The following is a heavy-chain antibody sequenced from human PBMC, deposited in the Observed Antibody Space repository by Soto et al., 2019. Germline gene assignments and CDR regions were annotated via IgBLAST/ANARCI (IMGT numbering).Heavy chain of an antibody. CDR1: GGTFSSYA. CDR3: ARDILTYYYGSGSYRFHFDY. V-gene: IGHV1-69*13. J-gene: IGHJ4*02. CDR2: IIPIFGTA. D-gene: IGHD3-10*01. Sequence: SVKVSCKASGGTFSSYAISWVRQAPGQGLEWMGGIIPIFGTANYAQKFQGRVTITADESTSTAYMELSSLRSEDTAVYYCARDILTYYYGSGSYRFHFDYWGQGTLVTVSS.